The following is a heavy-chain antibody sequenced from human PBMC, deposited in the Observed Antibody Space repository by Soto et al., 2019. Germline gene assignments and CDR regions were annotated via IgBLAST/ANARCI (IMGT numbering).Heavy chain of an antibody. CDR2: INHSGST. CDR1: GGSFSGYY. Sequence: SETLSLTCAVYGGSFSGYYWSWIRQPPGKGLEWIGEINHSGSTNYNPSLKSRVTISVDTSKNQFSLKLSSVTAADTAVYYCARGGTGYIVVVPAAISAFDIWGQGTMVTVSS. J-gene: IGHJ3*02. D-gene: IGHD2-2*01. V-gene: IGHV4-34*01. CDR3: ARGGTGYIVVVPAAISAFDI.